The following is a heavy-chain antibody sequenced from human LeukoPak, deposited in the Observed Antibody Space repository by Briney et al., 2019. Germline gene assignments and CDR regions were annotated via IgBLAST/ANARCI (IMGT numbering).Heavy chain of an antibody. V-gene: IGHV4-38-2*02. CDR1: GYSISSGYY. CDR3: ARASHRSHDTIYGMDV. Sequence: SETLSLTCTVSGYSISSGYYWGWIRQPPGKGLEWIGSIYHSGSTYYNPSLKSRVTISVDTSKNQFSLRLSSVTAADTAVYYCARASHRSHDTIYGMDVWGQGTTVIVSS. D-gene: IGHD3-9*01. J-gene: IGHJ6*02. CDR2: IYHSGST.